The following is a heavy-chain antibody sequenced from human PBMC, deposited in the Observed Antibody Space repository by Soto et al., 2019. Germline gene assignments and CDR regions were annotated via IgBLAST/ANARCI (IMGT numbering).Heavy chain of an antibody. V-gene: IGHV1-69*13. CDR1: GGTFSSYA. CDR2: IIPIFGTA. CDR3: ARYCSGGSCLEADV. Sequence: SVKVSCKASGGTFSSYAISWVRQAPGQGLEWMGGIIPIFGTANYAQKFQGRVTITADESTSTAYMELSSLRSKDTAVYYCARYCSGGSCLEADVWGQGTTVTVSS. D-gene: IGHD2-15*01. J-gene: IGHJ6*02.